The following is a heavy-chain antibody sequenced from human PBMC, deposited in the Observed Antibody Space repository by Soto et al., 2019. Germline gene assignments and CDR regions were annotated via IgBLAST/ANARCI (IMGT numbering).Heavy chain of an antibody. D-gene: IGHD5-12*01. CDR3: ARESVEMATIRG. J-gene: IGHJ4*02. CDR2: IIPIFGTA. CDR1: GGTFSSYA. V-gene: IGHV1-69*13. Sequence: GASVKVSCKASGGTFSSYAISWVRQAPGQGLEWMGGIIPIFGTANYAQKFQGRVTITADESTSTAYMELSSLRSEDTAVYYCARESVEMATIRGWGQGTLVTVSS.